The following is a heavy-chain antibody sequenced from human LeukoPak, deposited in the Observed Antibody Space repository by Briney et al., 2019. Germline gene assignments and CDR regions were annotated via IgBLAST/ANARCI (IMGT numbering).Heavy chain of an antibody. CDR2: MDKETNLYAT. V-gene: IGHV3-73*01. Sequence: GGSLRLSCVASGFTFSGSAIHWVRQSSGKGLEWIGHMDKETNLYATALAASVQGRFTVSRDNSKNTAYLHMNSLKTEDTALYYCTRDSGTYNWFDPWGQGTLVTVSS. CDR1: GFTFSGSA. CDR3: TRDSGTYNWFDP. D-gene: IGHD1-26*01. J-gene: IGHJ5*02.